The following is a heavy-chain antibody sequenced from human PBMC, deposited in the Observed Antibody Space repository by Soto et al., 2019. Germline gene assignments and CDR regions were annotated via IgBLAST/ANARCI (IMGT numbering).Heavy chain of an antibody. D-gene: IGHD4-4*01. V-gene: IGHV3-74*01. Sequence: EVQLVESGGGLVQPGESLRLSCAASGFTFSSYWMHWIRQAPGKGLVWVARVSSAGSSTVYANSVKGRLTISRDNAKNTLYLQMNSLSDEDTAVYYCARGLTTFGAVDSWGQATVVTVSS. CDR3: ARGLTTFGAVDS. CDR2: VSSAGSST. J-gene: IGHJ4*02. CDR1: GFTFSSYW.